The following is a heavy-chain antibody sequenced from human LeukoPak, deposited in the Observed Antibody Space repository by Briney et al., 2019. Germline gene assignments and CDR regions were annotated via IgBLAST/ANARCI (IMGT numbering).Heavy chain of an antibody. CDR1: GFTFSNAW. V-gene: IGHV3-15*01. D-gene: IGHD2-8*01. J-gene: IGHJ6*02. CDR2: IKSITDGGTI. Sequence: KPGGSLRLSCAASGFTFSNAWMNWVRQAPGKGLEWVGRIKSITDGGTIDYAAPVKGRFTISRDDSKNTLFLQMSSLETEDTAVYYCTLYCTNGVCYSGGYYYYYGMDVWGQGTTVTVSS. CDR3: TLYCTNGVCYSGGYYYYYGMDV.